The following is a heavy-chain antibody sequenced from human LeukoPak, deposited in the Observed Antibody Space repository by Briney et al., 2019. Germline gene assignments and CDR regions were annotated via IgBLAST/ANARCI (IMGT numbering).Heavy chain of an antibody. V-gene: IGHV3-21*01. D-gene: IGHD3-3*01. CDR2: ISRRSTYI. CDR1: GFTFSSYT. Sequence: PGGSLRLSRAASGFTFSSYTMNWVRQAPGKGLEWVSSISRRSTYIYYADSVKGRFTISRDNAKNSLYLQMNSLRAEDTAVYYCARDILEWFYRGDAFDIWGQGTMVTVSP. J-gene: IGHJ3*02. CDR3: ARDILEWFYRGDAFDI.